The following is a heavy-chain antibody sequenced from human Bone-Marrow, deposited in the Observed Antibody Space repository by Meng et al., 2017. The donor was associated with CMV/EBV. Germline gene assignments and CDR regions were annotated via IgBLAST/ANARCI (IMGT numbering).Heavy chain of an antibody. CDR1: GFTFSSYE. J-gene: IGHJ4*02. Sequence: SLKISCAASGFTFSSYEMNWVRQAPGRGLEWVSYISSSGRIIYYADSVKGRFTISKDNAKNSLFLEMNSLTAEDTAVYYCARHFRSSRFSSGYFDYWGQGTLVTVSS. CDR3: ARHFRSSRFSSGYFDY. V-gene: IGHV3-48*03. CDR2: ISSSGRII. D-gene: IGHD3-22*01.